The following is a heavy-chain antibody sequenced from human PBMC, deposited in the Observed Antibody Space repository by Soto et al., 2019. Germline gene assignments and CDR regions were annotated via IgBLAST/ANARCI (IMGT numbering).Heavy chain of an antibody. V-gene: IGHV3-11*01. CDR3: ARDKRGGYSYGFPYYYYYYGMDV. Sequence: PGGSLRLSCAASGFTFSDYYMSWIRQAPGKGLEWVSYISSSGSTIYYADSVKGRFTISRDNAKNSLYLQMNSLRAEDTAVYYCARDKRGGYSYGFPYYYYYYGMDVWGQGTTVTVSS. CDR1: GFTFSDYY. J-gene: IGHJ6*02. D-gene: IGHD5-18*01. CDR2: ISSSGSTI.